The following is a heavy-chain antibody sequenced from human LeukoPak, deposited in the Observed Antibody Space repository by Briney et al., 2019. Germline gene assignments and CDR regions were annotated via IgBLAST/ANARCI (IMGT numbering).Heavy chain of an antibody. CDR1: GGTFSSYA. CDR3: ARTLVLSITMALGAFDI. CDR2: IIPIFGTA. J-gene: IGHJ3*02. V-gene: IGHV1-69*05. D-gene: IGHD3-10*01. Sequence: SVKVSCKASGGTFSSYAISWVRQAPGQGLEWMGGIIPIFGTANYAQKFQGRVTITTDESTSTAYMELSSLRSEDTAVYYCARTLVLSITMALGAFDIWGQGTMVTVSS.